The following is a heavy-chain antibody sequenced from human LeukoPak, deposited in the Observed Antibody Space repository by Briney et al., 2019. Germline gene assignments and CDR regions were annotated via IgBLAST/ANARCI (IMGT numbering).Heavy chain of an antibody. CDR1: GRPFSGYY. CDR2: INHSGST. Sequence: PSDTLSLTCAVSGRPFSGYYWSWPRHPPAKGLEWIGEINHSGSTNYNPSLKSRVTLSLDTSKNQFSLKLSSVTAADTAVYYCARVYSSSSKTHYYYYMDVWGKGTTVTASS. CDR3: ARVYSSSSKTHYYYYMDV. V-gene: IGHV4-34*01. D-gene: IGHD6-6*01. J-gene: IGHJ6*03.